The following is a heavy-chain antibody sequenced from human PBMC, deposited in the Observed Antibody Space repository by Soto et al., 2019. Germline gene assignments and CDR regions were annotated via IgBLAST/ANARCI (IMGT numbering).Heavy chain of an antibody. CDR1: GGSFSDCY. V-gene: IGHV4-34*01. CDR3: AKSNTGFDP. J-gene: IGHJ5*02. Sequence: PSETLSLTCAVYGGSFSDCYWSWIRQPPGKGLEWIGEINHSGSTNYNPSLKSRVTISVDTSKNQFSLRLSSVTAADTAVYYCAKSNTGFDPWGQGPLVTVSS. CDR2: INHSGST. D-gene: IGHD4-17*01.